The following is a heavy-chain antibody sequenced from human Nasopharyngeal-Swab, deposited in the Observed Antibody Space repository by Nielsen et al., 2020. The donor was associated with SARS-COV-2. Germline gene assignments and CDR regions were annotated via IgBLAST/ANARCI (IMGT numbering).Heavy chain of an antibody. CDR2: INPNSGGT. Sequence: ASVKVSRKASGYTFTGYYMHWVRQAPGQGLEWMGRINPNSGGTNYAQKFQGRVTMTRDTSISTAYMELSRLRSDDTAVYYCARDRSTHYGMDVWGQGTTVTVSS. CDR1: GYTFTGYY. V-gene: IGHV1-2*06. J-gene: IGHJ6*02. D-gene: IGHD2-2*01. CDR3: ARDRSTHYGMDV.